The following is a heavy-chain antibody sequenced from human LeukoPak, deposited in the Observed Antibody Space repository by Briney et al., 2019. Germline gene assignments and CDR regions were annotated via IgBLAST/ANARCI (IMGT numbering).Heavy chain of an antibody. V-gene: IGHV4-39*01. Sequence: SETLSLTCSVSGDSVSRSDSYWDWIRQPPGKGLEWIGTIYYSGRTYYSPSLKSRVTMSVDPSNNQFSLNLRSVTAADTALYYCARPVSGSSGWYYNYWGQGTLVTVSS. CDR1: GDSVSRSDSY. J-gene: IGHJ4*02. CDR3: ARPVSGSSGWYYNY. D-gene: IGHD6-19*01. CDR2: IYYSGRT.